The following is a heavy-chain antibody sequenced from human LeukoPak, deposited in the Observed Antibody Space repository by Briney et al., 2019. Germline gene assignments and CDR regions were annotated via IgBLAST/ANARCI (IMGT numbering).Heavy chain of an antibody. CDR2: IYYSGST. J-gene: IGHJ4*02. V-gene: IGHV4-39*07. CDR1: GGSISSSSYY. D-gene: IGHD3-3*01. Sequence: SETLSLTCTVSGGSISSSSYYWGWIRQPPGKGLEWIGSIYYSGSTYYNPSLKSRVTISVDTSKNQFSLKLSSVTAADTAVYYCARALGGYYDFWSGYYTGISYFDYWGQGTLVTVSS. CDR3: ARALGGYYDFWSGYYTGISYFDY.